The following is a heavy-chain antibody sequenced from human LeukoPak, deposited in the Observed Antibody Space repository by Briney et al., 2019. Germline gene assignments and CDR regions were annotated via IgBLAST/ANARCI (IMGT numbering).Heavy chain of an antibody. D-gene: IGHD3-16*01. CDR2: ISVGGGNT. Sequence: GGSLRLSCAAAGFTFSSRDISWVRQAPGKGLEWVSAISVGGGNTFYADSVKGRFTISRDNSKKTVYLQMNSLRAEDTAVYYCARAYVGGTFDSWGQGTLVTVPS. V-gene: IGHV3-23*01. CDR3: ARAYVGGTFDS. J-gene: IGHJ4*02. CDR1: GFTFSSRD.